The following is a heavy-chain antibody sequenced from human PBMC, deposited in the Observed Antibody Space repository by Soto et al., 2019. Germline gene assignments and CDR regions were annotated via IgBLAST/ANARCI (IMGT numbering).Heavy chain of an antibody. CDR3: SRVDCSNPTCRTRGMDV. V-gene: IGHV4-4*07. CDR1: GGSITSYY. CDR2: IYSDGTT. J-gene: IGHJ6*02. Sequence: QVHLQESGPGLVKPSETLSLICTVSGGSITSYYWSWVRQPVGKGLEWGGRIYSDGTTNYSPSHPSRRAMSLDTSKNEFSLWLTSVNAADPGIYDCSRVDCSNPTCRTRGMDVWGQGTTVTVSS. D-gene: IGHD2-2*01.